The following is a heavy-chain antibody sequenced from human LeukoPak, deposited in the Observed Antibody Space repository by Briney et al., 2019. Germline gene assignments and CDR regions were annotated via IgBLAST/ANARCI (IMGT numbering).Heavy chain of an antibody. CDR2: IRYDGSNK. CDR1: GFTFSSYG. J-gene: IGHJ4*02. CDR3: ARDRDWVFDY. V-gene: IGHV3-30*02. D-gene: IGHD2-21*02. Sequence: GGSLRLSCAASGFTFSSYGMHWVRQAPGKGLEWVAFIRYDGSNKYYADSVKGRFTISRDNAKNSLYLQMNSLRAEDTAVYYCARDRDWVFDYWGQGTLVTVSS.